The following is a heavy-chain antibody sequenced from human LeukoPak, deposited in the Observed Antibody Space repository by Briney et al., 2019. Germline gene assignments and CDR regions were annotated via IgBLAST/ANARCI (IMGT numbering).Heavy chain of an antibody. Sequence: SETLSLTCTVSGGSISSYYWSWIRQPPGKGLERIGYIYYSGSTNYNPSLKSRVAISVDTSKNQFSLKLSSVTAADAAVYYCARGSGYSSSWYWESGDDYYGMDVWGQGTTVTVSS. CDR3: ARGSGYSSSWYWESGDDYYGMDV. J-gene: IGHJ6*02. CDR1: GGSISSYY. CDR2: IYYSGST. D-gene: IGHD6-13*01. V-gene: IGHV4-59*01.